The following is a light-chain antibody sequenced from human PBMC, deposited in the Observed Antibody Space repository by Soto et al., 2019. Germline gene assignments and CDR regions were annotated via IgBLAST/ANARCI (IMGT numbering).Light chain of an antibody. V-gene: IGKV3-11*01. CDR3: QKRSNWPIN. CDR1: QSVSSY. CDR2: DSS. J-gene: IGKJ5*01. Sequence: EIVFTHSPSTRSLSPVERATLSFMASQSVSSYLAWYQQKPGQAPRLLIYDSSNRATGIPARFSGSGSGTDFTLTISSLEPEDFAVYYCQKRSNWPINFGQGTRLEIK.